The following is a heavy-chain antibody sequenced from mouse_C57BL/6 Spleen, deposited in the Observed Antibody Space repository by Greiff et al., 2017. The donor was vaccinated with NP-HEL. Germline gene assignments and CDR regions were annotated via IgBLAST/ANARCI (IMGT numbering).Heavy chain of an antibody. J-gene: IGHJ4*01. V-gene: IGHV1-64*01. D-gene: IGHD1-1*01. CDR1: GYTFTSYW. Sequence: VQLQQPGAELVKPGASVKLSCKASGYTFTSYWMHWVKQRPGQGLEWIGMIHPNSGSTNYNEKFKSKATLTVDKSSSTAYMQLSSLTSKDSAVYYCARYRTTVVAPYAMDYWGQGTSVTVSS. CDR3: ARYRTTVVAPYAMDY. CDR2: IHPNSGST.